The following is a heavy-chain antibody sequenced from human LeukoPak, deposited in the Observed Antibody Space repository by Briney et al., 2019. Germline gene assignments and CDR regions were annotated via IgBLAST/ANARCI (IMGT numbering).Heavy chain of an antibody. D-gene: IGHD4/OR15-4a*01. CDR2: ISGSGGST. Sequence: PGGSLRLSCAASGFTFSSYAMSWVRQAPGKGLEWVSAISGSGGSTYYADSVKGRFTISRDNAKNSLYLQMNSLRAEDTAVYYCAREANPDYAFDIWGQGTMVTVSS. CDR3: AREANPDYAFDI. CDR1: GFTFSSYA. V-gene: IGHV3-23*01. J-gene: IGHJ3*02.